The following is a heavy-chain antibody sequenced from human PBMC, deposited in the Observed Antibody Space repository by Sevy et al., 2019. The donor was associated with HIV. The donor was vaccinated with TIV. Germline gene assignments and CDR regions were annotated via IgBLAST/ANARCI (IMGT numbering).Heavy chain of an antibody. CDR2: INSDGNKT. V-gene: IGHV3-74*03. J-gene: IGHJ3*01. CDR3: ARDSGKAVAAFF. D-gene: IGHD6-19*01. CDR1: GFTFSSYW. Sequence: GGSLRLSCAGSGFTFSSYWMHWVRQDPGKGLVWVSRINSDGNKTTYADSVKGRFTISRDNAKNSLYLQMNSLRAEDTGVYYWARDSGKAVAAFFWGQGTMVTVSS.